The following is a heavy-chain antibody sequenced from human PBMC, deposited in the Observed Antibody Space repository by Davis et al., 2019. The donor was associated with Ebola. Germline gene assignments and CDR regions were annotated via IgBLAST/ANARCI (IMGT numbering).Heavy chain of an antibody. CDR1: GYTFTSYY. D-gene: IGHD3-16*02. J-gene: IGHJ4*02. Sequence: ASVKVSCKASGYTFTSYYMHWVRQAPGQGLEWMGIINPSGGSTSYAQKFQGRVTMTRDTSTSTVYMELSSLRSEDTAVYYCARVGPIYDYIWGSYRYTEGEYFDYWGQGTLVTVSS. V-gene: IGHV1-46*01. CDR3: ARVGPIYDYIWGSYRYTEGEYFDY. CDR2: INPSGGST.